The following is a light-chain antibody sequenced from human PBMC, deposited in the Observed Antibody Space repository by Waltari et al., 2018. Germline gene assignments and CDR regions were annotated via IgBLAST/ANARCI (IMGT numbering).Light chain of an antibody. Sequence: SYVLTQPPSVSVAPGQTARISCGGNKIGSKGVHWYRQKPGQAPVLVVYDNSDRPSGTPGRRAGSNSGNTATLTINRVEAGDEADYYCQVWDTSSDHLWVFGGGTKLTVL. J-gene: IGLJ3*02. CDR1: KIGSKG. CDR2: DNS. CDR3: QVWDTSSDHLWV. V-gene: IGLV3-21*02.